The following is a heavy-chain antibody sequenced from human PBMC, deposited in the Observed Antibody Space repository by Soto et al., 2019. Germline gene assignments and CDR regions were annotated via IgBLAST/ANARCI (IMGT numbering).Heavy chain of an antibody. Sequence: ASVKVSCKASGYTFTSYDINWVRQATGQGLEWMGWMNPNSGNTGYAQKFQGRVTMTRNTSISTAYMELSSLRSEDTAVYYCAGYLLITLSGEYYYGLAVWGQGTTVTVSS. CDR3: AGYLLITLSGEYYYGLAV. CDR2: MNPNSGNT. CDR1: GYTFTSYD. D-gene: IGHD3-16*01. V-gene: IGHV1-8*01. J-gene: IGHJ6*02.